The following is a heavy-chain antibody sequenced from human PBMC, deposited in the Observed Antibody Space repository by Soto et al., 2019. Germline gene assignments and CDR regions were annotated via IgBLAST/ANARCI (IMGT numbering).Heavy chain of an antibody. D-gene: IGHD2-2*01. J-gene: IGHJ6*02. V-gene: IGHV3-23*01. Sequence: EVQLLESGGGLVQPGGSLRLSCAASGFTFSSYAMSWVRQAPGKGLEWVSAISGSGGSTYYADSVKGRFTISRDNSKNTLYLQMNSLRAEDTAVYYWAKGLMVLVGMDVWGQGTTVTVSS. CDR1: GFTFSSYA. CDR3: AKGLMVLVGMDV. CDR2: ISGSGGST.